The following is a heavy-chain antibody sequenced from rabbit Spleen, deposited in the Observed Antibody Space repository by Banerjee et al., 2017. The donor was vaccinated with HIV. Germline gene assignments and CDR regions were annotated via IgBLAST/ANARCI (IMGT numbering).Heavy chain of an antibody. J-gene: IGHJ3*01. CDR3: ARDLHYASV. V-gene: IGHV1S40*01. D-gene: IGHD6-1*01. CDR1: GSDISSYW. Sequence: QSLEESGGDLVQPGASLTLTCTASGSDISSYWMSWVRQAPGKRPEWIACIYTGSGTTWYASWAKGRFTISKTSSTTVTLQVTSLTVADTATYFCARDLHYASVWGQGTLVTVS. CDR2: IYTGSGTT.